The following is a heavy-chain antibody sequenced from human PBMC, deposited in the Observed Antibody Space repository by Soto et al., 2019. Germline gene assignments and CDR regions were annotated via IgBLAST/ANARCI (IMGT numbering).Heavy chain of an antibody. D-gene: IGHD2-2*02. Sequence: PGRSLRLSCAASGFTFSTYEMNWVRQAPGKGLEWVSYISSSGSTIYYADSVKGRFTISRDNAKNSLYLQMNSLRAEDTAVYYCARDLYCSTTSCYKGDAFDIWGQGTMVTV. V-gene: IGHV3-48*03. CDR1: GFTFSTYE. CDR3: ARDLYCSTTSCYKGDAFDI. J-gene: IGHJ3*02. CDR2: ISSSGSTI.